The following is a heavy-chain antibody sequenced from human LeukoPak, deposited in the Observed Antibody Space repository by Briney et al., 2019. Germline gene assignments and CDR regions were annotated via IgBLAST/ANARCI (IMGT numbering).Heavy chain of an antibody. Sequence: GGSLRLSCAASGFTFSSYGMHWVRQAPGKGLEWVAFIRYDGSNKYYADSVKGRFTISRDNSKNTLYLQMNSLRAEDTAVYYCAKGGYYDILTGYLGYWGQGTLVTVSS. CDR3: AKGGYYDILTGYLGY. CDR1: GFTFSSYG. V-gene: IGHV3-30*02. CDR2: IRYDGSNK. D-gene: IGHD3-9*01. J-gene: IGHJ4*02.